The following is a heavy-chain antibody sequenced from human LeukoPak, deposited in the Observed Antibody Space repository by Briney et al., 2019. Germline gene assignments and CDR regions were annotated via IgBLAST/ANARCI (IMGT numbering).Heavy chain of an antibody. CDR1: GYTFTGYY. V-gene: IGHV1-2*06. CDR3: ARVRSGSFFDY. CDR2: INPNSGGT. Sequence: ASVKVSCKASGYTFTGYYMHWVRQAPGQGLEWMGRINPNSGGTNYAQKFQGRVTMTRDTSISTAYMELSRLRSDDTAAYYCARVRSGSFFDYWGQGTLVTVSS. D-gene: IGHD1-26*01. J-gene: IGHJ4*02.